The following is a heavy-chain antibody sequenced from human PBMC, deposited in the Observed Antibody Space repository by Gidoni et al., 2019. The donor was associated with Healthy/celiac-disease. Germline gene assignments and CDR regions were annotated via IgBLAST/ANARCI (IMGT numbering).Heavy chain of an antibody. CDR3: ARDNPGQLASFDY. Sequence: GLEWVSYISSSSSTIYYADSVKGRFTISRDNAKNSLYLQMNSLRDEDTAVYYCARDNPGQLASFDYWGQGTLVTVSS. D-gene: IGHD6-6*01. V-gene: IGHV3-48*02. J-gene: IGHJ4*02. CDR2: ISSSSSTI.